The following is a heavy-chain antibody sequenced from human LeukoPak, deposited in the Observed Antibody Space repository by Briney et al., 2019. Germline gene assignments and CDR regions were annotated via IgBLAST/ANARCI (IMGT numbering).Heavy chain of an antibody. D-gene: IGHD5-18*01. J-gene: IGHJ6*02. V-gene: IGHV4-59*01. CDR1: GGSISSYY. Sequence: PSETLSLTCTVSGGSISSYYWSWIRQPPGKGLEWIGYIYYSGSTNYNPSLKSRVTISVDTSKNQFSLKLSSVTAADTAVYYCARGGRRYSYGALTYYYYGMDVWGQGTTVTVSS. CDR3: ARGGRRYSYGALTYYYYGMDV. CDR2: IYYSGST.